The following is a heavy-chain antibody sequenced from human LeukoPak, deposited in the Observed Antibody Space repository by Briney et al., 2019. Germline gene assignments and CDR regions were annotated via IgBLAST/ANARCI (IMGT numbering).Heavy chain of an antibody. CDR3: ARDRRSSGWSGHNHNDY. CDR2: VSAYNHNT. Sequence: ASVKVSCKASGYTFTSYGISWVRQAPGQGLEWMGWVSAYNHNTNYAQRFQGRVTMTTDTSTNIADMELRSLRSDDTAVYYCARDRRSSGWSGHNHNDYWGQGTLVTVSS. CDR1: GYTFTSYG. J-gene: IGHJ4*02. V-gene: IGHV1-18*01. D-gene: IGHD6-19*01.